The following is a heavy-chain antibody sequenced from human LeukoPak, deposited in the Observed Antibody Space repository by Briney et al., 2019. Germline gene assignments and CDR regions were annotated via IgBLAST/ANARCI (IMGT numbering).Heavy chain of an antibody. J-gene: IGHJ4*02. CDR1: GGSISSYY. D-gene: IGHD4-17*01. CDR3: ARSDLYGDYPPGNY. CDR2: IYTSGST. V-gene: IGHV4-4*07. Sequence: SETLSLTYTVSGGSISSYYWSWIRQPAGKGLEWIGRIYTSGSTNYNPSPKSRVTMSVDTSKNQFSLKLSSVTAADTAFYYCARSDLYGDYPPGNYWGQGTLVAVSS.